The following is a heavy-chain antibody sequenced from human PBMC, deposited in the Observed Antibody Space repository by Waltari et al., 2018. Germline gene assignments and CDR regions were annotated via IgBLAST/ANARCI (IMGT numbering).Heavy chain of an antibody. V-gene: IGHV3-53*01. Sequence: EVQLVESGGGLIQPGGSLRLSCAASAFTVSSNYMSWVRQAPGKGLELVSVFYTGGSTYYADSVKGRFTISRDNSKNTLYLQMNSLRAEDTAVYYCARGDGVRGVIFDYWGQGTLVTVSS. CDR1: AFTVSSNY. CDR2: FYTGGST. D-gene: IGHD3-10*01. CDR3: ARGDGVRGVIFDY. J-gene: IGHJ4*02.